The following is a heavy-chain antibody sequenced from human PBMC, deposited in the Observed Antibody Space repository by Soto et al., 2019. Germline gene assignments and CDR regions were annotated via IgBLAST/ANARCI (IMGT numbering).Heavy chain of an antibody. J-gene: IGHJ6*02. D-gene: IGHD3-22*01. Sequence: VASVQVSCKASGYTFISYYFHGARQAPGQELEWVGIINPSAGSTSYAQNFQGRVTMTRDTSTSTVYMELSSLRSEDTAVYYCARVPLYSDSSGYYYDHYYGMDVWGQGTTVTVSS. V-gene: IGHV1-46*01. CDR1: GYTFISYY. CDR3: ARVPLYSDSSGYYYDHYYGMDV. CDR2: INPSAGST.